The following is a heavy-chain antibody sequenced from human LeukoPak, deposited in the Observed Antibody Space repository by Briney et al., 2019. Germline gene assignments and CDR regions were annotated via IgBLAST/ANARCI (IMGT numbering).Heavy chain of an antibody. CDR3: AKVGIRISLIVVVFTTADDWYFDL. Sequence: GGFLRLSCAASGFTFSDYYMSWIRQAPGKGLEWVSGISGSGGSTYYADSVKGRLTISRDNSKNTLYLQMDSLRAEDTAVYYCAKVGIRISLIVVVFTTADDWYFDLWGRGTLVTVSS. CDR2: ISGSGGST. CDR1: GFTFSDYY. J-gene: IGHJ2*01. V-gene: IGHV3-23*01. D-gene: IGHD3-22*01.